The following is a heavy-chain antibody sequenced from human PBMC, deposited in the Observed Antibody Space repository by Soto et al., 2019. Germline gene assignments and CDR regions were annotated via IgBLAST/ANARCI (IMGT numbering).Heavy chain of an antibody. V-gene: IGHV3-23*01. Sequence: EVQLLESGGGLVQPGGSLRLSCTASGFTFSNYAMGWVRQAPGKGLEWVSVISGGAADTHYADSVKGRSPISRDNSKNTRYVQMYSPRAEDTAVYYCEKATTDYYAHLDYWGQGMRVTVSS. CDR2: ISGGAADT. CDR3: EKATTDYYAHLDY. D-gene: IGHD3-3*01. J-gene: IGHJ4*02. CDR1: GFTFSNYA.